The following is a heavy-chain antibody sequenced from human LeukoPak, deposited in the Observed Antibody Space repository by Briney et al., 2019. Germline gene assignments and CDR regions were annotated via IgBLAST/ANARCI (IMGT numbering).Heavy chain of an antibody. D-gene: IGHD1-26*01. CDR1: GFAFSDYY. CDR3: ARDGPRPPLVGVLVGAFDI. V-gene: IGHV3-11*04. Sequence: GGSLRLSCAASGFAFSDYYMSWIRQAPGKGLEWVSYISSSGSSIYYADSVKGRFTISRDNAKNSLYLRMNSLRAEDTAVYYCARDGPRPPLVGVLVGAFDIWGQGTMVTVSS. CDR2: ISSSGSSI. J-gene: IGHJ3*02.